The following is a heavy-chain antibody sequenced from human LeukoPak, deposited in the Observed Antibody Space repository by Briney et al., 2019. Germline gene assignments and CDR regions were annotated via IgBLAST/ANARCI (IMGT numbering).Heavy chain of an antibody. CDR3: ARPSREMATIYFDY. Sequence: GESLKISCKGSGYRFTSYWIGWVRQMPGKGLEWMGIIYPGDSDTRYSPSFQGQVTISADKSISTAYLRWSSLKASDTAMYYCARPSREMATIYFDYWGQGTLVTVSS. CDR2: IYPGDSDT. J-gene: IGHJ4*02. V-gene: IGHV5-51*01. CDR1: GYRFTSYW. D-gene: IGHD5-24*01.